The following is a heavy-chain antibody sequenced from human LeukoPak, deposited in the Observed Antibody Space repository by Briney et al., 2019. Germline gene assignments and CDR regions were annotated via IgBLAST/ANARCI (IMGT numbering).Heavy chain of an antibody. D-gene: IGHD6-19*01. J-gene: IGHJ6*02. CDR2: ISESGGSK. CDR3: AKDAGSQQWLVTHYYYYYGMDV. Sequence: GGSLRLSCAGSGFAFSSYAMNWVRQAPGKGLEWFSSISESGGSKYYADSVKGRFTISRDNSRNTLYLQMNSLRAEDTAVHYCAKDAGSQQWLVTHYYYYYGMDVWGQGTTVTVSS. V-gene: IGHV3-23*01. CDR1: GFAFSSYA.